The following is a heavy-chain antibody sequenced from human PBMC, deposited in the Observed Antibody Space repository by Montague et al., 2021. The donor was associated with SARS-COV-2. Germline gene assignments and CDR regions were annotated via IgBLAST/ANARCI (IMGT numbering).Heavy chain of an antibody. D-gene: IGHD5-12*01. V-gene: IGHV4-39*07. Sequence: SETLSLTCTVSGGSISSSSYYWGWLRQPPGKGLEWIGNIYYSGSTYYNPSLKSRVTISVGTSKNHFSLKLSSVTAADTAVYYCARTTWLRGYFDLWGRGTLVTVSS. CDR2: IYYSGST. J-gene: IGHJ2*01. CDR1: GGSISSSSYY. CDR3: ARTTWLRGYFDL.